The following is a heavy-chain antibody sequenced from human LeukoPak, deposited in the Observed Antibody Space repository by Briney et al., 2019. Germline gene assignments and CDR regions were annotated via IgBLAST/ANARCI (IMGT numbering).Heavy chain of an antibody. CDR2: INPSGGST. J-gene: IGHJ3*02. CDR3: ARSSAYYNEADI. Sequence: ASVNVSCKTSGYTFTNYYLHWVRQAPGQGLEWMGIINPSGGSTTYAQKFQGRLTMTGDTSTSTVYMELSSLRSEDTAVYYCARSSAYYNEADIWGQGTMVTVSS. D-gene: IGHD3-9*01. V-gene: IGHV1-46*01. CDR1: GYTFTNYY.